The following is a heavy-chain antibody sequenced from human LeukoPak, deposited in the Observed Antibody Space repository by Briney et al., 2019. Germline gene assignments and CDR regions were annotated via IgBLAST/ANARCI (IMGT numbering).Heavy chain of an antibody. Sequence: ASVKVSCKASGYTFTSYYMHWVRQAPGQGLEWMGIINPSGGSTSYAQKFQGRVTMTRDTSTSTVYMELSSLRSEDTAVYYCARSFGGVIVPSPDHNYFGYWGQGTLVTVSS. J-gene: IGHJ4*02. CDR3: ARSFGGVIVPSPDHNYFGY. CDR2: INPSGGST. V-gene: IGHV1-46*01. D-gene: IGHD3-16*02. CDR1: GYTFTSYY.